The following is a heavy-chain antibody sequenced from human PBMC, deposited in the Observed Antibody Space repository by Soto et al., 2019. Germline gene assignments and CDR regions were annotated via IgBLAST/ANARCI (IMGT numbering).Heavy chain of an antibody. Sequence: PXGTLSLTCAVPGGSLSSSSWWSWFRQPPGKTLEWLGEIFYSGSTKYNPSLNSRVTISADQSKNDFSLRLSSVTAADTAVYYCVHHGGVPYYHDFWGQGMLVTVSS. V-gene: IGHV4-4*02. CDR1: GGSLSSSSW. CDR2: IFYSGST. J-gene: IGHJ4*02. CDR3: VHHGGVPYYHDF. D-gene: IGHD2-8*01.